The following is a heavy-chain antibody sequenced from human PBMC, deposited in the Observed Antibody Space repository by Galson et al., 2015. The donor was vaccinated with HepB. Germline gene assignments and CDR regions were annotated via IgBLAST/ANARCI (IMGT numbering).Heavy chain of an antibody. D-gene: IGHD6-19*01. Sequence: SVKVSCKASGYTLTSHAMHWARQAPGQRLEWMGWINGGNGNTKYSEKFQGRVTISRGTSASTAYMELTSLRSEDTAVYYCARGSEYLDYWGQGTLVAVSS. CDR2: INGGNGNT. J-gene: IGHJ4*02. CDR3: ARGSEYLDY. CDR1: GYTLTSHA. V-gene: IGHV1-3*01.